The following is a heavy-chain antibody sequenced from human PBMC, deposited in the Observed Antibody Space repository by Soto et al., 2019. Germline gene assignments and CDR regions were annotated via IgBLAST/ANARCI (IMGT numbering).Heavy chain of an antibody. Sequence: GGSLRLSCAASGFTFSSYGMHWVRQAPGKGLEWVAVIWYDGSNKYYADSVKGRFTISRDNSKNTLYLQMNSLRAEDTAVYYCARGRAVGMVVGATCIDYWGQGTLVTVSS. CDR1: GFTFSSYG. CDR3: ARGRAVGMVVGATCIDY. J-gene: IGHJ4*02. V-gene: IGHV3-33*01. D-gene: IGHD1-26*01. CDR2: IWYDGSNK.